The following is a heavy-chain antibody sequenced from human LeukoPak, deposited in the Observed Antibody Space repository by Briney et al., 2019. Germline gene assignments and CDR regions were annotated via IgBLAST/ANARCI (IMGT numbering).Heavy chain of an antibody. Sequence: GGSLRLSCAASGFTFSIYAMSWVRQTPGKGLEWVSSISGSGDFTYYAGAVKGRFTISRDNSENTLYLQVNSLRAEDSAIYYCAKDRPNYFGTNGHYYRRDGDYWGQGTLVTVSS. D-gene: IGHD3-10*01. J-gene: IGHJ4*02. CDR1: GFTFSIYA. CDR2: ISGSGDFT. V-gene: IGHV3-23*01. CDR3: AKDRPNYFGTNGHYYRRDGDY.